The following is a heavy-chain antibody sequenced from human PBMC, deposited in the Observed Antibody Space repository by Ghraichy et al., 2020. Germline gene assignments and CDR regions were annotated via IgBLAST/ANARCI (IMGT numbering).Heavy chain of an antibody. CDR2: IYNSGST. CDR3: ARGSVYCTDGICFGKRPTLDY. J-gene: IGHJ4*02. CDR1: GDSVSSDTYY. Sequence: SQTLSLTCTVSGDSVSSDTYYWGWIRQSPGKGLEWIGYIYNSGSTNYNFSLKSRVTISVDTSKNQFSLKLSAATAADTAVYFCARGSVYCTDGICFGKRPTLDYWGQGTLVTVSS. D-gene: IGHD2-8*01. V-gene: IGHV4-61*01.